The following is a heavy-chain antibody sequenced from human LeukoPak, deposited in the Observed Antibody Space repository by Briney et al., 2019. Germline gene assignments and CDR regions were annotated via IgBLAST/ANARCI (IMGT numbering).Heavy chain of an antibody. CDR2: IRYDGSNK. V-gene: IGHV3-30*02. D-gene: IGHD3-22*01. Sequence: PGGSLRLSCAASGFTFSSYGMHWVRQAPGKGLEWVAFIRYDGSNKYYADSVKGRFTISRDNSKNTLYLQMNSLKTEDTAVYYCTTDTYYYDSSDYWGQGTLVTVSS. CDR3: TTDTYYYDSSDY. J-gene: IGHJ4*02. CDR1: GFTFSSYG.